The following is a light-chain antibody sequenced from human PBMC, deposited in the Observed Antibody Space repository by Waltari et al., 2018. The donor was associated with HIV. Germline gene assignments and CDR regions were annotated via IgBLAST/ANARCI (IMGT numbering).Light chain of an antibody. CDR2: DAS. Sequence: AIQLTQSPSSLSASVGDRVTIICRASEDISGALAWYQQEPGKPPRLLIHDASILESGVPSKFSGSGAGADFALTIISLQPEDFATYYCQQFKTYPLTFGGGTKVEIK. V-gene: IGKV1-13*02. J-gene: IGKJ4*01. CDR1: EDISGA. CDR3: QQFKTYPLT.